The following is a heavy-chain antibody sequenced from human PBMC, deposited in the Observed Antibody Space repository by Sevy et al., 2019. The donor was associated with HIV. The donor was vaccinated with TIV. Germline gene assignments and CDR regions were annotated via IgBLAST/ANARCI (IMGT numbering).Heavy chain of an antibody. D-gene: IGHD2-2*02. V-gene: IGHV3-48*01. CDR1: GFTLSSYS. Sequence: GGSLRLSCAASGFTLSSYSMNWVRQAPGKGLEWVSYISSSSSAIYYAHSVKGRFTISRDNAKNSLYLQMNSLRAEDTAVYYCAREGSGYCSSTSCYNAFDIWGQGTMVTVSS. J-gene: IGHJ3*02. CDR2: ISSSSSAI. CDR3: AREGSGYCSSTSCYNAFDI.